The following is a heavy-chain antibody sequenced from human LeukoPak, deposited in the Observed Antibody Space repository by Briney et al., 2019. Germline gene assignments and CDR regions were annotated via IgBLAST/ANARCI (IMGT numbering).Heavy chain of an antibody. D-gene: IGHD2-15*01. CDR1: GGSISSYY. CDR3: AREGEGYCSGGSCYFDY. Sequence: SETLSLTCTVSGGSISSYYWSWIRQPPGKGLEWIWYIYYSGSTNYNPSLKSRVTISVDTSKNQFSLKLSSVTAADTAVYYCAREGEGYCSGGSCYFDYWGQGTLVTVSS. CDR2: IYYSGST. V-gene: IGHV4-59*01. J-gene: IGHJ4*02.